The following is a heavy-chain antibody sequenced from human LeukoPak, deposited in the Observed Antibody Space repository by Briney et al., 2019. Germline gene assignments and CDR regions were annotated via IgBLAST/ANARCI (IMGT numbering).Heavy chain of an antibody. CDR1: GFTFSNAW. V-gene: IGHV3-53*01. D-gene: IGHD2-21*02. J-gene: IGHJ4*02. CDR2: IYSGGST. CDR3: ARGGDCLHY. Sequence: PGGSLRLSCAASGFTFSNAWMNWVRQAPGKGLEWVSVIYSGGSTYYADSVKGRFTISRDNSKNTLYLQMNSLRAEDTAVYYCARGGDCLHYWGQGTLVTVSS.